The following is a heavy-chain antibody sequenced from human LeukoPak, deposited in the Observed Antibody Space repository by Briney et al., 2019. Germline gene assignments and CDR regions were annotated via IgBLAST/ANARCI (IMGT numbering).Heavy chain of an antibody. Sequence: PGRSLRLSCAASGFIFDDYAMHWVRQVPGKGLEWVSGISWNSGSIGYADSVKGRFTISRDNAKNSLYLQMNSLRAEDMALYYCAKDVSSSLRAFDIWGQGTMVTVSS. D-gene: IGHD6-13*01. V-gene: IGHV3-9*03. CDR1: GFIFDDYA. CDR2: ISWNSGSI. CDR3: AKDVSSSLRAFDI. J-gene: IGHJ3*02.